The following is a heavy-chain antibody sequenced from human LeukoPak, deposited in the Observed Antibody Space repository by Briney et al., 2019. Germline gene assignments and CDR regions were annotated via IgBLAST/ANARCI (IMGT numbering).Heavy chain of an antibody. CDR2: IYYSGST. D-gene: IGHD2-15*01. Sequence: PSETLSLTCTVSGGSISSYYWSWIRQPPGKGLEWIGYIYYSGSTSYNPSLKSRVTISVDTSKNQLSLELSSVTAADTAVYYCARHPYYCSGGSCYLHFDYWGQGTLVTVSS. J-gene: IGHJ4*02. CDR1: GGSISSYY. CDR3: ARHPYYCSGGSCYLHFDY. V-gene: IGHV4-59*08.